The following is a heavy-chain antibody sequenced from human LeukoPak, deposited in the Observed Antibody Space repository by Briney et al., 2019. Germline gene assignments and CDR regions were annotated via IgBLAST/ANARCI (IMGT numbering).Heavy chain of an antibody. CDR1: GFTFSSYA. CDR3: ASGRPNSSGWYY. CDR2: IYSGGST. Sequence: GGSLRPSCAASGFTFSSYAMSWVRQAPGKGLEWVSVIYSGGSTYYADSVKGRFTISRDNSKNTLYLQMNSLRAEDTAVYYCASGRPNSSGWYYWGQGTLVTVSS. V-gene: IGHV3-66*01. D-gene: IGHD6-19*01. J-gene: IGHJ4*02.